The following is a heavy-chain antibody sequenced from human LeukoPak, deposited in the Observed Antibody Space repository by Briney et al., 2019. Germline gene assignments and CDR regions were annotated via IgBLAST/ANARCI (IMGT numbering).Heavy chain of an antibody. CDR2: ISYDGNNK. CDR1: GFPSSSYA. CDR3: AKDDGGSTSFFDY. V-gene: IGHV3-30-3*02. D-gene: IGHD2-2*01. J-gene: IGHJ4*02. Sequence: GGSLRLSCAASGFPSSSYAMHWVRQAPGKGLEWVAVISYDGNNKYYADSVKGRFTISRDNSKNTLYLQMNSLRAEDTAVYYCAKDDGGSTSFFDYWGQGTLVTVSS.